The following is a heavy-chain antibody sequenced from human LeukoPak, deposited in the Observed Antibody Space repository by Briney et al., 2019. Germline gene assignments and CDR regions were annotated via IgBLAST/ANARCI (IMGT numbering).Heavy chain of an antibody. CDR3: ARGLGDSSGYYYSDY. D-gene: IGHD3-22*01. V-gene: IGHV1-69*13. CDR2: IIPIFGTG. J-gene: IGHJ4*02. CDR1: GGTFSTYA. Sequence: ASVKVSFTTSGGTFSTYAISWVRQAPGQGREWMGGIIPIFGTGNYAQKFQDRVTITADESTSTAYMELSSLRSEDTAVYYCARGLGDSSGYYYSDYWGQGTLVTVSS.